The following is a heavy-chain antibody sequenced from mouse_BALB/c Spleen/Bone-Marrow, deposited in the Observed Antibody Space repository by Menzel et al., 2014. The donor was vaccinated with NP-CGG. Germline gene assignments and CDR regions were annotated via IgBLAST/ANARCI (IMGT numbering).Heavy chain of an antibody. CDR3: ARLGNYEGFAY. V-gene: IGHV1-74*01. CDR1: GYSFTNYW. D-gene: IGHD2-1*01. Sequence: VQLQQSGAELVRPGASVKLSCKASGYSFTNYWTNWVKQRPGQGLEWIGMIHPSDSETRLNQKFKDKATLTVDKSSSTAYIQLTSPTSEDSAVYYCARLGNYEGFAYWGQGTLVTVSA. CDR2: IHPSDSET. J-gene: IGHJ3*01.